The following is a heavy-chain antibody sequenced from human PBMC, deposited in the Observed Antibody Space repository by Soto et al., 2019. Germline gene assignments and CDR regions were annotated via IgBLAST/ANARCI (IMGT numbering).Heavy chain of an antibody. J-gene: IGHJ6*02. CDR1: GFTFSSYA. CDR3: ARDLASVATPVYYYYYYGMDV. D-gene: IGHD5-12*01. Sequence: PGGSLRLSCAASGFTFSSYAMHWVRQAPGKGLEWVAVISYDGSNKYYADSVKGRFTISRDNSKNTLYLQMNSLRAEDTAVYYCARDLASVATPVYYYYYYGMDVWGQGTTVTVSS. V-gene: IGHV3-30-3*01. CDR2: ISYDGSNK.